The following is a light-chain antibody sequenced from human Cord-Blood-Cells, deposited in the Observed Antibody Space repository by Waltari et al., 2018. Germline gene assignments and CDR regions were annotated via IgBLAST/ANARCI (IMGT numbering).Light chain of an antibody. V-gene: IGKV1-39*01. Sequence: DIQMTQSLSSLSASLAYRVTITCRAIQSISSYLNWYQQKPGQAPKLLLYAASSLRSGVPSRFSGSGSGTDFTLTISSLQPEEFATYYCQQSYSTFTFGPGTKVDIK. J-gene: IGKJ3*01. CDR3: QQSYSTFT. CDR1: QSISSY. CDR2: AAS.